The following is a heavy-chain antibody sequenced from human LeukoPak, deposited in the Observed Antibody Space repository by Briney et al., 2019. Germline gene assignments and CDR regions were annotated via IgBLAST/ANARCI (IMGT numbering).Heavy chain of an antibody. CDR2: ISYDGSNK. CDR3: SRHYSVTPIYGLDV. Sequence: PGRSLRLSCAASGFTFSSYGMHWVRQASGKGLEWVAVISYDGSNKYYADSVKGRFTISRDNSKNTLYLQMNSLKTEDTAVYYCSRHYSVTPIYGLDVWGQGTTVTVSS. J-gene: IGHJ6*02. V-gene: IGHV3-30*03. CDR1: GFTFSSYG. D-gene: IGHD3-10*01.